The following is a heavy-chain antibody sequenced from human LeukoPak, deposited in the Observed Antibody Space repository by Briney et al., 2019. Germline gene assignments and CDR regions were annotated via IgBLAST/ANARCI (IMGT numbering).Heavy chain of an antibody. CDR2: IYYSGST. Sequence: SETLSLTCTVSGGSISSYYWSWIRQPPGKGLEWIGYIYYSGSTNYNPSLKSRVTISVDRSKNQFSLKLSSVTAADTAVYYCARAIAAADEGWFDPWGQGTLVTVSS. J-gene: IGHJ5*02. CDR3: ARAIAAADEGWFDP. V-gene: IGHV4-59*12. D-gene: IGHD6-13*01. CDR1: GGSISSYY.